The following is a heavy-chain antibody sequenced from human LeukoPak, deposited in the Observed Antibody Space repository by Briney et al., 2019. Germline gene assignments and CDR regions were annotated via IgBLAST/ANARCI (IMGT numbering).Heavy chain of an antibody. Sequence: GASVKVSCKASGCTFTGYYMHWVRQAPGQGLEWMGRINPNSGGTNYAQKFQGRVTMTRDTSVSTAYMELSRLRSDDTAVYYCARDLGYCSGGSCSDYWGQGTLVTVSS. CDR3: ARDLGYCSGGSCSDY. CDR2: INPNSGGT. CDR1: GCTFTGYY. V-gene: IGHV1-2*06. J-gene: IGHJ4*02. D-gene: IGHD2-15*01.